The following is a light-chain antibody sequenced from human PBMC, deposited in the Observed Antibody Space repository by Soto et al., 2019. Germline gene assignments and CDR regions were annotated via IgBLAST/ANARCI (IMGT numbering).Light chain of an antibody. CDR1: SSDIGGYSL. Sequence: QSALTQPASVSGSRGQSITISCTGSSSDIGGYSLVSWYQQHPGKAPKLMIYEATKRPSGVSNRFSGSKSGNTSSLKISGLQADVGADYYCGSYADSSLLVFGGGTKVTVL. V-gene: IGLV2-23*01. J-gene: IGLJ2*01. CDR2: EAT. CDR3: GSYADSSLLV.